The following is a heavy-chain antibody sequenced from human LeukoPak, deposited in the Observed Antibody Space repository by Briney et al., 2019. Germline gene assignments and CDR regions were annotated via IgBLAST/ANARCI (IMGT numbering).Heavy chain of an antibody. CDR3: ASDASSGSYSYFDY. J-gene: IGHJ4*02. V-gene: IGHV1-2*02. CDR1: GYTFAGYY. CDR2: INPNSGGT. Sequence: ASVKVSCKAFGYTFAGYYIHWVRQAPGQGLEWMGWINPNSGGTNYAQKFQGRVTMTRDTSISTAYMELSRLTFDDTAVYYCASDASSGSYSYFDYWGQGTLVTVSS. D-gene: IGHD1-26*01.